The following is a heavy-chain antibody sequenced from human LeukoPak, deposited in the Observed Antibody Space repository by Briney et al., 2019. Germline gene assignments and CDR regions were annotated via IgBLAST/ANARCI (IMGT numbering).Heavy chain of an antibody. D-gene: IGHD6-13*01. Sequence: GGSLRLSCAASGFTVSSNYMSWVRQAPGKGLVWVSVIYSSGNTYYADSVKDRFTISRDNSKNTMYLQMNSLRTEDTAVYYCARRRSSSWGIDYWGQGTLVTVSS. V-gene: IGHV3-66*02. CDR2: IYSSGNT. J-gene: IGHJ4*02. CDR1: GFTVSSNY. CDR3: ARRRSSSWGIDY.